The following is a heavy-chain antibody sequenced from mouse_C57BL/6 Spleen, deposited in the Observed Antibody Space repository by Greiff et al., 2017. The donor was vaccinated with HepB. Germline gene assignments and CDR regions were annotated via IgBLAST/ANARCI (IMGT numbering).Heavy chain of an antibody. J-gene: IGHJ1*03. D-gene: IGHD1-1*01. CDR1: GYTFTSYT. CDR2: INPSSGYT. CDR3: ARPGALTTVVATDFDV. V-gene: IGHV1-4*01. Sequence: QVQLQQSGAELARPGASVKMSCKASGYTFTSYTMHWVKQRPGQGLEWIGYINPSSGYTKYNQKFKDKATLTADKSSSTAYMQLSSLTSEDSAVYYGARPGALTTVVATDFDVWGTGTTVTVSS.